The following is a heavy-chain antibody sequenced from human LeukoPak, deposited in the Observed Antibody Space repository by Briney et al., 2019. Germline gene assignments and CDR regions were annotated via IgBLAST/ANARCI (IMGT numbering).Heavy chain of an antibody. V-gene: IGHV4-30-4*01. J-gene: IGHJ5*02. D-gene: IGHD2-2*01. CDR2: IYYSGST. CDR3: ARVNEQYQLPKSNWFDP. Sequence: PSQTLPLTCTVSGGSISSGDYYWSWIRQPPGKGLEWIGYIYYSGSTYYNPSLKSRVTISVDTSKNQFSLKLSSVTAADTAVYYCARVNEQYQLPKSNWFDPWGQGTLVTVSS. CDR1: GGSISSGDYY.